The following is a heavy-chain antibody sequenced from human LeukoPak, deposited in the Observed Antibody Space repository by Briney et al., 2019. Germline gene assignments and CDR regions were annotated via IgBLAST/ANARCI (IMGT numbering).Heavy chain of an antibody. CDR3: ARGQMVRGVIIPGAFDI. D-gene: IGHD3-10*01. CDR2: ISAYNGNT. V-gene: IGHV1-18*01. CDR1: GYTFTSYG. Sequence: GASVKVSCKGSGYTFTSYGISWVRQAPGQGLEWMGWISAYNGNTNYAQKLQGRVTMTTDTSTSTAYMELRSLRSDDTAVYYCARGQMVRGVIIPGAFDIWGQGTMVTVSS. J-gene: IGHJ3*02.